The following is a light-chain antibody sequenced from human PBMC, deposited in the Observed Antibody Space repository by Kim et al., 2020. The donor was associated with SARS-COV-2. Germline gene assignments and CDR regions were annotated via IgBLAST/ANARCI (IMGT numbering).Light chain of an antibody. J-gene: IGKJ4*01. Sequence: PGERATLSCRASQNIDNWIAWYQQKSGQAPRLLIYDASTRATGTPARFSGSGSGTDFTLTIDSLEPEDFAVYYCQQRRTWPLTFGGGTKLEI. CDR1: QNIDNW. CDR3: QQRRTWPLT. V-gene: IGKV3-11*01. CDR2: DAS.